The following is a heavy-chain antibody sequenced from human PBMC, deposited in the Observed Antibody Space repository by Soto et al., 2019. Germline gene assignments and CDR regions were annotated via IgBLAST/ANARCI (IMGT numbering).Heavy chain of an antibody. CDR3: AKEETVLVNYYYYGMDV. D-gene: IGHD4-17*01. J-gene: IGHJ6*02. V-gene: IGHV3-23*01. CDR2: ISGSGYAT. Sequence: EVQLLESGGGLVQPGGSLRLSCAASGFTFSSYAMSWVRQAPGMGLEWVSVISGSGYATYYADSVKGRFTVSRENSNNTVYLQMNSLRAEDTAVYYCAKEETVLVNYYYYGMDVWGQGTTVTVSS. CDR1: GFTFSSYA.